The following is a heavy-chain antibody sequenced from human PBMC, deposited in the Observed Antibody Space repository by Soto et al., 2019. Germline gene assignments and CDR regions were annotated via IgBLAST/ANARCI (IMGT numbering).Heavy chain of an antibody. Sequence: GGSLRLSCAASGFTFSSYGMHWVRQAPGKGLEWVAVIWYDGSNKYYADSVKGRFTISRDNSKNTLYLQMNSLRAEDTAVYYCARDEGGFDVIAVADDGMDVWGQGTTVTVSS. CDR2: IWYDGSNK. J-gene: IGHJ6*02. CDR1: GFTFSSYG. CDR3: ARDEGGFDVIAVADDGMDV. D-gene: IGHD6-19*01. V-gene: IGHV3-33*01.